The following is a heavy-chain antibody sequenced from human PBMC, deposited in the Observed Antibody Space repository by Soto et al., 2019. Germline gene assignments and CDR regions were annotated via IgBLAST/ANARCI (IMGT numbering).Heavy chain of an antibody. V-gene: IGHV1-18*01. J-gene: IGHJ4*02. D-gene: IGHD6-19*01. Sequence: QVQLVQSGAEVKKPGASVKVSCKASGYTFSSYGISWVRQAPGQGLEWMGWISGYSGHTYYAQKFQGRVTMTTDTSTNTGYMERRSLRSDDTAVYYCAREWDNKSEHSSGWYDDFWGQGTLVTVSS. CDR3: AREWDNKSEHSSGWYDDF. CDR1: GYTFSSYG. CDR2: ISGYSGHT.